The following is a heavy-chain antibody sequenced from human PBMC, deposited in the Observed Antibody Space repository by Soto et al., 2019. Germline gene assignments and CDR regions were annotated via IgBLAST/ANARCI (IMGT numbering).Heavy chain of an antibody. D-gene: IGHD6-6*01. J-gene: IGHJ5*02. CDR3: ARPAGRLANWFDP. V-gene: IGHV1-46*01. Sequence: QVQLVQSGAEVKKPGASVKVSCKASGYTFTDYRMIWVRQAPGQGLEWMGIINPSGASTNYAQKFQGRVTLTRDSFTSTFYMELSSLRSEDTAVYYCARPAGRLANWFDPWGQGNLVTVAS. CDR1: GYTFTDYR. CDR2: INPSGAST.